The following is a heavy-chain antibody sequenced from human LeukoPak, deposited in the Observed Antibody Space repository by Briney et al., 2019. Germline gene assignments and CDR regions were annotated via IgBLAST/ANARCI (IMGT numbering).Heavy chain of an antibody. D-gene: IGHD6-13*01. J-gene: IGHJ4*02. CDR1: GGSISSYY. V-gene: IGHV4-4*07. CDR3: ARQIASAGTAGFDF. Sequence: SETLSLTCTVSGGSISSYYWSWIRQPAGKGLEWIGRIYSTGSTNHNPSLKSRVTMSVDTSKNQFSLRLRSVTAADTAVYYCARQIASAGTAGFDFWGQGALVTVSS. CDR2: IYSTGST.